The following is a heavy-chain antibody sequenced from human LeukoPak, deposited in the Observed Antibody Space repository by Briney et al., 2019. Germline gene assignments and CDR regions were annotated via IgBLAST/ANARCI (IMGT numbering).Heavy chain of an antibody. J-gene: IGHJ4*02. CDR1: GFTFSSHG. CDR3: ASRSLWYGEDY. V-gene: IGHV3-33*01. D-gene: IGHD3-10*01. CDR2: IWYDGSNK. Sequence: PEGSLRLSCAASGFTFSSHGMHWVRQAPGKGLEWVAVIWYDGSNKHYADSVKVRFTISRDNSKNTLYLQMNSLRAEDTAVYYCASRSLWYGEDYWGQGTLVTVSS.